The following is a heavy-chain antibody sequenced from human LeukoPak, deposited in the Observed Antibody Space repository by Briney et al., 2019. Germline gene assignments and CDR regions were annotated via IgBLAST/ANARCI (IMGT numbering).Heavy chain of an antibody. Sequence: GGSLRLSCAASGFTFGSYAMSWVRRAPGKGLEWGSGVSASGGSTYYAASVKGRFTISRDNSKNTLYLQMNSLRAEDTAVYYCAKVRAYSYASDYWCQGTLVTVSS. D-gene: IGHD5-18*01. CDR3: AKVRAYSYASDY. J-gene: IGHJ4*02. V-gene: IGHV3-23*01. CDR1: GFTFGSYA. CDR2: VSASGGST.